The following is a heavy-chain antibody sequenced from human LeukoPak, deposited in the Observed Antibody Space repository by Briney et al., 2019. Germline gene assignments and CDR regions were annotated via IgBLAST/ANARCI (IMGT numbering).Heavy chain of an antibody. CDR1: GGSISSYY. Sequence: SETLSLTCTVSGGSISSYYWSWIRQAPGKGLEWIGYVYYAGSTNYNPSLKSRVTISVDTSKNQFSLELSSVTAADTAVYYCARERCGDTTCYFDYWGQGTLVTVSS. CDR3: ARERCGDTTCYFDY. V-gene: IGHV4-59*12. CDR2: VYYAGST. D-gene: IGHD2-21*01. J-gene: IGHJ4*02.